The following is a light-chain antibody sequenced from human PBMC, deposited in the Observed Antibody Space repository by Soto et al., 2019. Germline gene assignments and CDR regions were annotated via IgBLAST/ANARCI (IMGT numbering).Light chain of an antibody. CDR1: SSDVGAYDY. CDR2: EVS. J-gene: IGLJ1*01. V-gene: IGLV2-14*03. Sequence: QSALTQPASGSRSSVQSITISSTGTSSDVGAYDYVSWYQQHPDKAPKLMIYEVSNRPSGVSNRFSGSKSVNTATLTISGLQADDEADYYCSSYTSSSTRVFGTGTKVPV. CDR3: SSYTSSSTRV.